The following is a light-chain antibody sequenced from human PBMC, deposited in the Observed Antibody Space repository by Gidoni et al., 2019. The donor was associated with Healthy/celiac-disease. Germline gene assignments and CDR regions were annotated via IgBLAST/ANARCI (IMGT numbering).Light chain of an antibody. Sequence: EIVLTQSPATLSLTPGESATLSCRASQSVSSYLAWYQQKPGQAPMLLIYDASNRATGIPARFSGSGSGTDFTLTISSLEPEDFAVYYCQQRSNWPTFGQGTKVEIK. CDR3: QQRSNWPT. J-gene: IGKJ1*01. V-gene: IGKV3-11*01. CDR1: QSVSSY. CDR2: DAS.